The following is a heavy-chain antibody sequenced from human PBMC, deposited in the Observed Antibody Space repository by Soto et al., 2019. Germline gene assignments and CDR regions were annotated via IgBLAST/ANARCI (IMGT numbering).Heavy chain of an antibody. Sequence: RSETLSLTCTVSGGSISSYYWSWIRQPPGKGLEWIGYIYYSGSTNYNPSLKSRVTISVDTSKNQFSLKLSSVTAADTAVYYCASVNFDSSGYYNNWFDPWGQGTLVTVSS. V-gene: IGHV4-59*01. CDR3: ASVNFDSSGYYNNWFDP. CDR2: IYYSGST. CDR1: GGSISSYY. J-gene: IGHJ5*02. D-gene: IGHD3-22*01.